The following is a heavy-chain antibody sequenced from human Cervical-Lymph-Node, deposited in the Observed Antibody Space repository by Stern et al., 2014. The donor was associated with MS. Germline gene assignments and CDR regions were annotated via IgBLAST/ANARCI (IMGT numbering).Heavy chain of an antibody. V-gene: IGHV1-69*06. CDR3: ARGGGLVGYFDY. J-gene: IGHJ4*02. CDR1: GDTFSSYA. Sequence: DQLVESGAEVKKPGSSVKVSCKASGDTFSSYAINWVRQVPGQGLEWMGGITPVFGTTNYAQKFQGRGTITADKSPNTAYMELMTLRSEDTAVYYCARGGGLVGYFDYWGQGTLVSVSS. D-gene: IGHD1-26*01. CDR2: ITPVFGTT.